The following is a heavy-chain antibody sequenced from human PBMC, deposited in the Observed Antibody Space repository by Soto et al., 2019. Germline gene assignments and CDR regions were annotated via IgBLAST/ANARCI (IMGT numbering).Heavy chain of an antibody. J-gene: IGHJ5*02. CDR2: IWYDGSNK. D-gene: IGHD4-17*01. CDR1: GFTFSSYG. V-gene: IGHV3-33*01. Sequence: QVQLVESGGGVVQPGRSLRLSCGASGFTFSSYGMHWVRQAPGKGLEWVAVIWYDGSNKYYADSVKGRFTISRDNSKNTLYLQMNSLRAEDTAVYYCARDTTVVTYNWFDPWGQGTLVTVSS. CDR3: ARDTTVVTYNWFDP.